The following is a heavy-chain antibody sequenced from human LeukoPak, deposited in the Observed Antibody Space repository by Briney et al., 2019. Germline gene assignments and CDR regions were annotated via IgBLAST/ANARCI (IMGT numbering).Heavy chain of an antibody. CDR3: ARQRYYYDSSGYYFDY. CDR1: GYSFTSYW. CDR2: IYPGDSDT. J-gene: IGHJ4*02. Sequence: GESLKISCKGSGYSFTSYWIGWVRQMPRKGLEWMGIIYPGDSDTRYSPSFQGQVTISADKSISTAYLQWSSLKASDTAMYYCARQRYYYDSSGYYFDYWGQGTLVTVSS. D-gene: IGHD3-22*01. V-gene: IGHV5-51*01.